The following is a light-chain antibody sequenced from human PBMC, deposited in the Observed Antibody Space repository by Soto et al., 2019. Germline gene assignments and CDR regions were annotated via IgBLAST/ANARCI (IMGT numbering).Light chain of an antibody. CDR1: QGISSY. Sequence: IQLTQSPSSLSASVGDRVTITCRASQGISSYLAWYQQKPGQAPKLLIYAASTLQGGVPSRFSGSGSGTDFTHAISSLQPEDFATYYCQQVNSYPYTFGQGTNLEIK. J-gene: IGKJ2*01. CDR3: QQVNSYPYT. V-gene: IGKV1-9*01. CDR2: AAS.